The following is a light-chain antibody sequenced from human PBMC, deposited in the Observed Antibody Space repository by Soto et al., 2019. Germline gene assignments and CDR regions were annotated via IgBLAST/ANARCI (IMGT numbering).Light chain of an antibody. CDR1: QSISSV. J-gene: IGKJ1*01. V-gene: IGKV1-5*03. CDR3: QQYNDNWT. CDR2: KAS. Sequence: DIQMTQSPSTLSASVGDRNTITSRSSQSISSVLAWHQQLPGKAPRLLIYKASNLESGVPSRFSGGGSGTEFTLTITSLQPDDSATYYCQQYNDNWTFGQGTKVDIK.